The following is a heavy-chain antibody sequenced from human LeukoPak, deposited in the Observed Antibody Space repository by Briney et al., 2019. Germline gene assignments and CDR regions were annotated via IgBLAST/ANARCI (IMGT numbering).Heavy chain of an antibody. CDR2: INPTGGST. J-gene: IGHJ3*02. Sequence: ASVKVSCKASGYTFPSYFMHWVRQAPGQGLEWMGIINPTGGSTTYAQKFQGRVTMTRDTSISTAYMELSSLRSDDTAVYYCARGPRLDSSGWYYGAFDIWGQGTMVTVS. V-gene: IGHV1-46*01. CDR1: GYTFPSYF. D-gene: IGHD6-19*01. CDR3: ARGPRLDSSGWYYGAFDI.